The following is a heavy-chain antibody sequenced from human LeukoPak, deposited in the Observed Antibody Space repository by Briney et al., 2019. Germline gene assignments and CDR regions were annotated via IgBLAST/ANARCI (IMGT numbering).Heavy chain of an antibody. J-gene: IGHJ4*02. D-gene: IGHD6-13*01. CDR3: ARGRYSSSWEYYFDY. CDR2: IYTSGST. CDR1: GGSISSYY. V-gene: IGHV4-4*07. Sequence: PSETLSLTCTVSGGSISSYYWSWIRQPAGKGLEWIGRIYTSGSTNYNPSLKSRVTMSVDTSKNQFSLKLSSVTAADTAVYYCARGRYSSSWEYYFDYWGQGTLVTVSS.